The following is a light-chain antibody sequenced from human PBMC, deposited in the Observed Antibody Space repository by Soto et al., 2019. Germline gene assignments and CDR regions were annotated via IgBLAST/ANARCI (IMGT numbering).Light chain of an antibody. CDR1: SSDVGGYNY. Sequence: QSALTQPASVSGSPGQSITISCAGTSSDVGGYNYVSWYQQNPGKAPKLLIYDVSNQPSWVPYRFSGSQSGNTASLTISGLQAEDEAEYYCLPYSTSSHYVFGTGTQLTVL. CDR2: DVS. CDR3: LPYSTSSHYV. V-gene: IGLV2-14*03. J-gene: IGLJ1*01.